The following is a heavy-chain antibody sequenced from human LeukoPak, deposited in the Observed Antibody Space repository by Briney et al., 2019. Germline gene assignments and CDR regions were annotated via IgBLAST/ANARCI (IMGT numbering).Heavy chain of an antibody. J-gene: IGHJ2*01. D-gene: IGHD4-17*01. CDR3: ARGEGGWLGDYDWYFDL. CDR1: GYTFTSYD. Sequence: ASVKVSCKASGYTFTSYDINWVRQATGQGLEWMGWMNPNSGNTGYAQKFQGRVTITRNTSISTAYMELSSLRSEDTAVYYCARGEGGWLGDYDWYFDLWGRGTLVTVSS. V-gene: IGHV1-8*03. CDR2: MNPNSGNT.